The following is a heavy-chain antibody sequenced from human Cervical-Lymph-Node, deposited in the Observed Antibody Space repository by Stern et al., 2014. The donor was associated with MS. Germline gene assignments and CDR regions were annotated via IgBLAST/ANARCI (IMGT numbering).Heavy chain of an antibody. Sequence: VQLVESGAEVKKSGASVKVSCKASGYTFTSYYIHWVRQAPGQGLEWMGIIDPSGSSTSYAQKFQGRVTMTRDTSTSTVYMELNSLRSEDTAVYYCARSRYTAYGYRGLSDYWGQGTLVTVSS. V-gene: IGHV1-46*01. D-gene: IGHD5-12*01. CDR3: ARSRYTAYGYRGLSDY. J-gene: IGHJ4*02. CDR1: GYTFTSYY. CDR2: IDPSGSST.